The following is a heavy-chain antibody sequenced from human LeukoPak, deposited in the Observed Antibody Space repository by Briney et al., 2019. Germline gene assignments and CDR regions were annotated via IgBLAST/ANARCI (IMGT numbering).Heavy chain of an antibody. D-gene: IGHD2-15*01. J-gene: IGHJ4*02. CDR2: IKSNIDGGTA. CDR1: GFTFSNAW. CDR3: SSYSPFDY. V-gene: IGHV3-15*01. Sequence: GRSLRLSCAASGFTFSNAWMTWVRQAPGKGLEWVGRIKSNIDGGTADYAAPVKGRSTISRDDSKNTLYLQMNSLKTEDTAVYYCSSYSPFDYWGQGTLVTVSS.